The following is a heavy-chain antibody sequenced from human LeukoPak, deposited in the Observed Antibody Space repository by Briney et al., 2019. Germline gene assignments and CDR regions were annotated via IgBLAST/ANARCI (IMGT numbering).Heavy chain of an antibody. V-gene: IGHV4-59*01. CDR2: IYYSGTT. CDR3: VKVRTGTVDY. D-gene: IGHD1-1*01. CDR1: GGSIIGYY. J-gene: IGHJ4*02. Sequence: KPSETLSLTCSVCGGSIIGYYWGWIRQPPGKGLEWIGYIYYSGTTNYNPSLESRVTISVDTSKNQFSLNLRSVTAADTAVYYCVKVRTGTVDYWGQGTLVTVSS.